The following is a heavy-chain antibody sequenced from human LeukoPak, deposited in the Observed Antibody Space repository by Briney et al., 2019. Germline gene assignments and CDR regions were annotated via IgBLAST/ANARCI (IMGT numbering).Heavy chain of an antibody. Sequence: SETLSLTCTVSGGSISSYYWSWIRQPPGKGLEWIGYIYYSGSTNYNPSLKSRVTISVDTSKNQFSLRLSSVTAADTAVYYCARVVTLRRYYYYYYMDVWGKGTTVTVSS. D-gene: IGHD2-21*01. CDR1: GGSISSYY. CDR2: IYYSGST. V-gene: IGHV4-59*01. CDR3: ARVVTLRRYYYYYYMDV. J-gene: IGHJ6*03.